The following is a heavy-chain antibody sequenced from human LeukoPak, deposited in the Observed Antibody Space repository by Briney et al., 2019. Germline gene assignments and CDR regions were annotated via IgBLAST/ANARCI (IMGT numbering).Heavy chain of an antibody. CDR3: ARDVGASNFDS. CDR2: IYHSGST. J-gene: IGHJ4*02. CDR1: GGSFSGYY. V-gene: IGHV4-34*01. D-gene: IGHD1-26*01. Sequence: SETLSLTCAVYGGSFSGYYWSWIRQPPGKGLEWIGSIYHSGSTYYNPSLKSRVTISVDTSKNQFFLKLRSVTAADTAVYYCARDVGASNFDSWGQGVQVTVSS.